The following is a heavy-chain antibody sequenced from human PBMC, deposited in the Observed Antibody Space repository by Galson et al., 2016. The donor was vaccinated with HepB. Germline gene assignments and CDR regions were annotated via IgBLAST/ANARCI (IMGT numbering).Heavy chain of an antibody. D-gene: IGHD4-11*01. V-gene: IGHV1-18*01. CDR1: GYSFSSYG. Sequence: SVKVSCKAPGYSFSSYGISWVRQAPGQGLEWLGWISANSGNTIYAQKFQDRVTMTRDTSASTVYMDLRSLGSDDTAVYYGARDVQFRFDYWGQGTLVTVSS. J-gene: IGHJ4*02. CDR3: ARDVQFRFDY. CDR2: ISANSGNT.